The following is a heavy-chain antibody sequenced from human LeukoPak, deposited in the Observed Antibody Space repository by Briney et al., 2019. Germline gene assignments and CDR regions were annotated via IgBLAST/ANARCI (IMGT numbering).Heavy chain of an antibody. J-gene: IGHJ5*02. CDR2: IYWDDDK. D-gene: IGHD1-26*01. Sequence: SGPTLVKPTQTFTLTCTSSGFSLSTSGVGVGWIRQPSGKALEWLALIYWDDDKRYSPSLKSRLTITKDTSKNQVVLTMTNMDPVDTAIYYCARNGIVGATRCFDPWGQGTLVTVSS. CDR1: GFSLSTSGVG. CDR3: ARNGIVGATRCFDP. V-gene: IGHV2-5*02.